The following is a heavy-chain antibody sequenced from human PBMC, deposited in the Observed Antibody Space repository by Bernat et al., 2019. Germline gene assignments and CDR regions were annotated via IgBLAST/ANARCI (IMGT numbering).Heavy chain of an antibody. CDR2: ISYDGSNK. Sequence: QVQLVESGGGVVQPGRSLRLSCAASVFTFSSYAMHWVRQAPGKGLEWVAVISYDGSNKYYADSVKGRFTISRDNSKNTLYLQMNSLRAEDTAVYYCAREAGKFFDYWGQGTLVTVSS. CDR1: VFTFSSYA. J-gene: IGHJ4*02. CDR3: AREAGKFFDY. V-gene: IGHV3-30-3*01. D-gene: IGHD6-19*01.